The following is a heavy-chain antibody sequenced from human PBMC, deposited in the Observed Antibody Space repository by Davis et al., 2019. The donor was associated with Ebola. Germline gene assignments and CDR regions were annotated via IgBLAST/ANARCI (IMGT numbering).Heavy chain of an antibody. CDR1: GFTFSSYS. V-gene: IGHV3-21*01. CDR2: ISSSSSYI. J-gene: IGHJ4*02. CDR3: ARAIGKYGDFDY. Sequence: GGSLRLSCAASGFTFSSYSMNWVRQAPGKGLEWVSSISSSSSYIYYADSVKGRFTISRDNAKNSLYLQMNSLRAEDTAVYYCARAIGKYGDFDYWGQGTLVTVSS. D-gene: IGHD1-26*01.